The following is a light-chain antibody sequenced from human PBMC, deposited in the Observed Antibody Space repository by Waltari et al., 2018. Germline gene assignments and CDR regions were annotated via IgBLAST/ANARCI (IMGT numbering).Light chain of an antibody. CDR1: QSVSSY. Sequence: EIVLTQSPATLSLSPGERATLSCRASQSVSSYLAWYQQKPGQAPRLLIYDASNRATGIPARFRGSGSGTDFTLTISGLEPEDFAVYYCQQRSNWPPRVTFGQGTRLEIK. J-gene: IGKJ5*01. CDR2: DAS. V-gene: IGKV3-11*01. CDR3: QQRSNWPPRVT.